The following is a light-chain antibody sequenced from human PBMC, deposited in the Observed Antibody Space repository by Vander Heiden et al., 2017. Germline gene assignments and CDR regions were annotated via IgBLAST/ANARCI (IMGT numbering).Light chain of an antibody. Sequence: QSALTQPRSVSGSPGPSVTISCTGTSSDVGAYNYVFWYQQHPGKAPKVMIYDVSKRPSGVPYRFSSSKSANSSSLTISGLQAEDESDYYCCSNAGSNGVFGGGTKLTVL. CDR3: CSNAGSNGV. J-gene: IGLJ2*01. V-gene: IGLV2-11*01. CDR2: DVS. CDR1: SSDVGAYNY.